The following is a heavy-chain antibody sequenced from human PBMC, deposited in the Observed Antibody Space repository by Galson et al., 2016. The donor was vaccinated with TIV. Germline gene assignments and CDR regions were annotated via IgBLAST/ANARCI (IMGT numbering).Heavy chain of an antibody. Sequence: SVKVSCKASGYTFTSYYMHWVRQAPGQGPEWMGIINPSGGSTSYAQKFQGRVTITADESTSTAYMELTSLRSEDTAVYYCARGKERVINYYYYMDVWGKGTTITVSS. J-gene: IGHJ6*03. CDR2: INPSGGST. CDR3: ARGKERVINYYYYMDV. CDR1: GYTFTSYY. D-gene: IGHD3-3*01. V-gene: IGHV1-46*01.